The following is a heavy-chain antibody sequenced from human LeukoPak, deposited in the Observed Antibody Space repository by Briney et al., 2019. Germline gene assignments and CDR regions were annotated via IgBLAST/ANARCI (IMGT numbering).Heavy chain of an antibody. CDR3: TTDRGALTN. V-gene: IGHV3-15*01. D-gene: IGHD1-1*01. CDR1: GFTFSNAW. J-gene: IGHJ4*02. Sequence: GGSLRLSCAASGFTFSNAWMSWVRQAPGKGLEWVGRIQSKTDGGTTDYAAPVKGRFTISRDDSKTMLYLQMNSLKTEDTAMYYCTTDRGALTNWGQGTLVTVSS. CDR2: IQSKTDGGTT.